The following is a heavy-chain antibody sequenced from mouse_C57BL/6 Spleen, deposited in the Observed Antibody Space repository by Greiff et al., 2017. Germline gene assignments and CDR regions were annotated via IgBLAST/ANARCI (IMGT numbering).Heavy chain of an antibody. CDR3: ARGRDGYYFDY. Sequence: EVQLQESGPGLVKPSQSLSLTCSVTGYSITSGYYWNWIRQFPGNKLEWMGYISYDGSNNYNPSLKNRNSITRDTSKSPFFLKLNTVTTEDTATYYCARGRDGYYFDYWGQGTTLTVSS. D-gene: IGHD2-3*01. CDR2: ISYDGSN. J-gene: IGHJ2*01. V-gene: IGHV3-6*01. CDR1: GYSITSGYY.